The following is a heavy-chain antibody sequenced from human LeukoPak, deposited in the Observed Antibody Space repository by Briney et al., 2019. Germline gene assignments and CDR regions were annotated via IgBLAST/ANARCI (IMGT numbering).Heavy chain of an antibody. CDR2: ISAYNGNT. CDR3: ARIRYYDILTGYNDY. Sequence: ASVKVSCKASGGTFSSYAISWVRQAPGQGLEWMGWISAYNGNTNYAQKLQGRVTMTTDTSTSTAYMELRSLRSDDTAVYYCARIRYYDILTGYNDYWGQGTLVTVSS. J-gene: IGHJ4*02. CDR1: GGTFSSYA. D-gene: IGHD3-9*01. V-gene: IGHV1-18*04.